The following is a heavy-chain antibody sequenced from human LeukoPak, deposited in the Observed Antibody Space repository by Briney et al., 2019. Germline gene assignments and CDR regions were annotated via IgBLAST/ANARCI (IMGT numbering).Heavy chain of an antibody. CDR3: ARHDQDCSGGSCYFSPYYYYMDV. J-gene: IGHJ6*03. CDR2: IYPADSDS. Sequence: GESLKISCKGSGYNFLHYWIGWVRQMPGKGLEWVGIIYPADSDSRYSPSFQGQVTISADKSISTAYLQWGSLKASDTAMYYCARHDQDCSGGSCYFSPYYYYMDVWGKGTTVTVSS. D-gene: IGHD2-15*01. V-gene: IGHV5-51*01. CDR1: GYNFLHYW.